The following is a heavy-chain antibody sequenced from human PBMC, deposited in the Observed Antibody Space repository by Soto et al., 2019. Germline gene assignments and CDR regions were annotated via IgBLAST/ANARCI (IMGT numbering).Heavy chain of an antibody. Sequence: ASVKVSCKASGYTFTSYGISWVRQAPGQGLEWMGWISAYNGNTNYAQKLQGRVTMTTDTSTSTAYMELRSLRSDDTAVYYCARDRRAFWSGYYTGFDYWGQGTLVTVSS. CDR1: GYTFTSYG. J-gene: IGHJ4*02. D-gene: IGHD3-3*01. V-gene: IGHV1-18*01. CDR3: ARDRRAFWSGYYTGFDY. CDR2: ISAYNGNT.